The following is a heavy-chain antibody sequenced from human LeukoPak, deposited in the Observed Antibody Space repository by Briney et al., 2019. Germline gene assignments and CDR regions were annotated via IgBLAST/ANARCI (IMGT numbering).Heavy chain of an antibody. D-gene: IGHD6-19*01. CDR1: GYSFTSYW. CDR2: IDPSDSYT. J-gene: IGHJ5*02. V-gene: IGHV5-10-1*01. Sequence: GESLKISCKGSGYSFTSYWISWVRQMPGKGLEWMGRIDPSDSYTNYSPSFQGHVTISADKSISTAYLQWSSLKASDTAMYYCARLGYSSGASRDNNWFDPCGQGNLVNVSS. CDR3: ARLGYSSGASRDNNWFDP.